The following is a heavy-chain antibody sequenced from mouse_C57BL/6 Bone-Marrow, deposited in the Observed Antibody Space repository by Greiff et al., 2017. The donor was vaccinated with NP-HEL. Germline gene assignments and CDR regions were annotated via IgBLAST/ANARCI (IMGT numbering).Heavy chain of an antibody. CDR2: IYPRSGNT. V-gene: IGHV1-81*01. CDR1: GYTFTSSG. D-gene: IGHD3-2*02. Sequence: VQLQQSGAALARPGASVTLSCMASGYTFTSSGISWVKQRTGQGLEWIGEIYPRSGNTYYNEKFKGKATLTADKSSSTAYMELRSLTSEDSAVYFCAREAPRQLRLRYYFDYWGQGTTLTVSS. CDR3: AREAPRQLRLRYYFDY. J-gene: IGHJ2*01.